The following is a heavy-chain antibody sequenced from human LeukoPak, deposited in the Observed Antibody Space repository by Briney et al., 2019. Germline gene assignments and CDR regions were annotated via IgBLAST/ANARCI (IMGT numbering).Heavy chain of an antibody. J-gene: IGHJ4*02. CDR3: ARGRIGGPKAPFDY. D-gene: IGHD3-16*01. V-gene: IGHV4-59*01. Sequence: SETLSLTCTVSGGSLSNYYWSWIRQPPGKGLDWIGHIYESGITTYNPSLKSRVTITVDSSKNQFSLRLTSVTAADTAVYYCARGRIGGPKAPFDYWGQGSLGSVSS. CDR2: IYESGIT. CDR1: GGSLSNYY.